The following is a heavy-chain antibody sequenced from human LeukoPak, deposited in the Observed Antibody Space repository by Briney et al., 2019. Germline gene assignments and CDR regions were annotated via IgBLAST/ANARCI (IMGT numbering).Heavy chain of an antibody. D-gene: IGHD6-19*01. Sequence: GGSLRLSCAASGFTLSNAWMNWVRQAPSKGLEWVGLIKSKANGETRDYAAPVKGRFTISRDNAKNSLYLQMNSLRAEDTAVYYCARDPSSGWYLKGWFDPWGQGTLVTVSS. CDR1: GFTLSNAW. J-gene: IGHJ5*02. CDR2: IKSKANGETR. CDR3: ARDPSSGWYLKGWFDP. V-gene: IGHV3-15*01.